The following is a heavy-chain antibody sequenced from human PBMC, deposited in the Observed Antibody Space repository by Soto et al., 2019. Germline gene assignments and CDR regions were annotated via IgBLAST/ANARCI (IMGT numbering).Heavy chain of an antibody. CDR2: IYPGDSDT. J-gene: IGHJ4*02. D-gene: IGHD6-6*01. CDR3: ALYSASSSRPFDC. CDR1: GYTVTNYW. Sequence: PGESLKISCKGSGYTVTNYWIGWVRQMPGKGLEWMGIIYPGDSDTKYSPSFQGQVTISVDKSISTAYLQWSSLKASDTALYFCALYSASSSRPFDCWGQGTQVTVSS. V-gene: IGHV5-51*01.